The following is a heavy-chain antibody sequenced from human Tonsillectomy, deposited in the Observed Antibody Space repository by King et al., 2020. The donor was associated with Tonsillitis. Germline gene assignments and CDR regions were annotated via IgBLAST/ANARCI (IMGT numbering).Heavy chain of an antibody. CDR3: ARASDTIS. CDR1: GGTFSSYG. D-gene: IGHD3-3*01. V-gene: IGHV1-69*01. CDR2: NIPIFGTA. Sequence: QLVQSGAGVEKPGSSVKVSCKASGGTFSSYGISWVRQAPGQGVEWVGGNIPIFGTANYAQKFQGRVTVTADESTSTAYMELSSLRSEDTAVYYCARASDTISWGQGTLVTVSS. J-gene: IGHJ5*02.